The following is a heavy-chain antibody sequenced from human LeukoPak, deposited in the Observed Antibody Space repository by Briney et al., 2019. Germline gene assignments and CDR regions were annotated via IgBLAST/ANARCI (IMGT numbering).Heavy chain of an antibody. CDR1: GFTFSSYA. CDR3: AKGNGGTAMVNFDY. D-gene: IGHD5-18*01. J-gene: IGHJ4*02. Sequence: GGSLRLSCAASGFTFSSYAMSWVRQAQGKGLEWVSAISGSGGRKYYADSVKGRFTISRDNSKNTLYLQMNSLRAEDTAVYYCAKGNGGTAMVNFDYWGQGTLVTVSS. V-gene: IGHV3-23*01. CDR2: ISGSGGRK.